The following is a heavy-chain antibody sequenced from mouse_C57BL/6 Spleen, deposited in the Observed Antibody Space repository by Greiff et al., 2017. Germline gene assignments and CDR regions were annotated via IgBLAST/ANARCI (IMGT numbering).Heavy chain of an antibody. D-gene: IGHD4-1*01. CDR2: IHPNSGST. CDR3: ARGTGTPYFDY. CDR1: GYTFTSYW. J-gene: IGHJ2*01. V-gene: IGHV1-64*01. Sequence: QVQLQQPGAELVKPGASVTLSCKASGYTFTSYWMHWVKQRPGQGLEWIGMIHPNSGSTNYNEKFKSKATLTVDKSSSTAYMQLSSLTSEDSAVYYCARGTGTPYFDYWGQGTTLTVSS.